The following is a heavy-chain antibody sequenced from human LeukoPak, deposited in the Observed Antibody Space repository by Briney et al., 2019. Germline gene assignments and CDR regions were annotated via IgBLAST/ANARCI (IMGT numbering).Heavy chain of an antibody. CDR3: ARGGRDGYNWGWFDP. Sequence: GGSLRLSCEGPGYTLSSHWMHWIRQVPGEGPVWVSRISEDGSTTSYADSVRGRFTISRDNARNTVHMEMNGLTGEDTAVYYCARGGRDGYNWGWFDPWGQGTLVTVSS. CDR2: ISEDGSTT. J-gene: IGHJ5*02. D-gene: IGHD5-24*01. CDR1: GYTLSSHW. V-gene: IGHV3-74*01.